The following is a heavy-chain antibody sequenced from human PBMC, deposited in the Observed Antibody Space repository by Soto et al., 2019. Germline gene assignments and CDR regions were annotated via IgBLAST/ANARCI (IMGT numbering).Heavy chain of an antibody. V-gene: IGHV1-18*01. J-gene: IGHJ3*02. Sequence: QVQLVQSGAEVKKPGASVKVSCKASGYTFTSYGISWVRQAPGQGLEWMGWSSAYNGNTNYAQKHQGRVTMTTDTATSTAYMELRSLRSDDTAVYYCARDFMDIVVVVAYFDAFDIWGQGTMVTVSS. CDR2: SSAYNGNT. CDR3: ARDFMDIVVVVAYFDAFDI. CDR1: GYTFTSYG. D-gene: IGHD2-15*01.